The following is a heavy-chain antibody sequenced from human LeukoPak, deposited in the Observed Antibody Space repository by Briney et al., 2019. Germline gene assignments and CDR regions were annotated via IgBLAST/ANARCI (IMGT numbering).Heavy chain of an antibody. CDR3: ARRRPGCGGDCYSFDY. CDR2: ISAYNGNT. V-gene: IGHV1-18*01. Sequence: GASVKVSCKASGYTFTSYGISWVRQAPGQGLEWMGWISAYNGNTNYAQKLQGRVTMTTDTSTSTAYMELRSLRSDDTAVYYCARRRPGCGGDCYSFDYWGQGTLVTVSS. D-gene: IGHD2-21*02. J-gene: IGHJ4*02. CDR1: GYTFTSYG.